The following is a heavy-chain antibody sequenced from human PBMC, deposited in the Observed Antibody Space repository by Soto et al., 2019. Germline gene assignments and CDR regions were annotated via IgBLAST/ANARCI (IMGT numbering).Heavy chain of an antibody. V-gene: IGHV1-18*01. CDR3: ARVPSSPRNYRLFMVDY. J-gene: IGHJ4*02. D-gene: IGHD4-4*01. CDR2: ISAYNGNT. Sequence: QVQLVQSGAEVKKPGASVKVSCKASGYTFTSYGISWVRQAPGQGLEWMGWISAYNGNTNYAQKLQGRVTMTTDTSTSTAYMELRTLRSDDTAVYYCARVPSSPRNYRLFMVDYWGQGTLVTVSS. CDR1: GYTFTSYG.